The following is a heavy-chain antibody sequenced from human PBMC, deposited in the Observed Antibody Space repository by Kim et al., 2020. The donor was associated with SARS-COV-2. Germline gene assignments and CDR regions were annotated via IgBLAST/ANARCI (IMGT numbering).Heavy chain of an antibody. CDR3: ARGPSSGAFDI. CDR2: T. J-gene: IGHJ3*02. D-gene: IGHD3-22*01. V-gene: IGHV1-3*01. Sequence: TRYSQTFQGRVIIDRDTSASTTSMDLRSLRFEDTAVYFCARGPSSGAFDIWGQGTMVTVSS.